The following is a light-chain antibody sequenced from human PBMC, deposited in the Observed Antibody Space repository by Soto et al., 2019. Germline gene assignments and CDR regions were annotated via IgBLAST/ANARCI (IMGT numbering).Light chain of an antibody. V-gene: IGLV2-14*01. CDR2: EVT. Sequence: SVLTQPASVSGSPGQSITISCTGTRRDVGGYNYVSWYQQYPGKSPKLLIYEVTHRPSGVSNRFSGSKSGNTASLTISGLQAEDEADYYCSSYTVSNTLPFLFGSGTEVTGL. CDR1: RRDVGGYNY. CDR3: SSYTVSNTLPFL. J-gene: IGLJ1*01.